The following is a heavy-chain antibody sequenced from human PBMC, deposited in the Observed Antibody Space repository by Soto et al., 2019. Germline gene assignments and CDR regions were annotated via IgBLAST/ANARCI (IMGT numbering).Heavy chain of an antibody. CDR2: IYYSGST. Sequence: SETLSLTCSVSGGSIGSSSYYWGWIRQPPGKGLEWIGSIYYSGSTYYNRSLKSRVTICVDTSKNQFSLKLSSVTAADTAVYYCGRRPPDSGGYSATFDYGGQGTLVTVSS. CDR3: GRRPPDSGGYSATFDY. J-gene: IGHJ4*02. CDR1: GGSIGSSSYY. V-gene: IGHV4-39*01. D-gene: IGHD1-26*01.